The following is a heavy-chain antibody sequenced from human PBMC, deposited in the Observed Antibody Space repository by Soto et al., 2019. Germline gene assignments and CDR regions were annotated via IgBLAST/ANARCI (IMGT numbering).Heavy chain of an antibody. Sequence: EVQLLESGGGLAQPGGSLTLSCAASGFTFSSYAMHWVRQAPGRGLEWVSTISGSGINIYYADSVQGRFIISRDKSQNTLFLQMSSLRVEDAAKYYCARDALGGASDYWGQGTQVTVSS. CDR1: GFTFSSYA. D-gene: IGHD3-16*01. CDR3: ARDALGGASDY. V-gene: IGHV3-23*01. J-gene: IGHJ4*02. CDR2: ISGSGINI.